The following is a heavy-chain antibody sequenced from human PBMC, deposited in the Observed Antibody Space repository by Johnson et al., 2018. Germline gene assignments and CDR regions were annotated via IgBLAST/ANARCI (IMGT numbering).Heavy chain of an antibody. V-gene: IGHV4-34*01. Sequence: QVQLQQWGAGLLKPSETLSLTCAVYGGSFSGYYWSWIRQPPGKGLEWIGEINHNGGTNYNPSLESRLTISVDTSQNQFSLKLISVTAADTAVYYCATSPGIWGQGTMVTVSS. CDR3: ATSPGI. J-gene: IGHJ3*02. CDR1: GGSFSGYY. CDR2: INHNGGT.